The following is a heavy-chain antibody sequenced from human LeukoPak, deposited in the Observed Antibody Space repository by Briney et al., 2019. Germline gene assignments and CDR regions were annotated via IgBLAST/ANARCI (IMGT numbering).Heavy chain of an antibody. D-gene: IGHD3-3*01. CDR3: ARGSRRLRFLEWLSNWFDP. CDR2: IIPIFGTA. CDR1: GGTFSSYA. J-gene: IGHJ5*02. Sequence: SVKVSCKASGGTFSSYAISWVRQAPGQGLEWMGGIIPIFGTANYAQKFQGRVTITADESTSTAYMELSSLRSEDTAVYYCARGSRRLRFLEWLSNWFDPWGQGTLVTVSS. V-gene: IGHV1-69*13.